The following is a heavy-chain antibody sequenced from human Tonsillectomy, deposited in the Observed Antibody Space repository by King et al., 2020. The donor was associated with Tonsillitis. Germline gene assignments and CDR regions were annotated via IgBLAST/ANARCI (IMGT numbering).Heavy chain of an antibody. CDR2: INPNSGGT. V-gene: IGHV1-2*02. J-gene: IGHJ4*02. D-gene: IGHD3-10*01. CDR3: AVFHYYTSGSRDY. CDR1: GYPFTGYY. Sequence: VQLVESGAEVKKPGASVKVSCKASGYPFTGYYMHWVRQAPGQGLEWIGWINPNSGGTNYAQKFQGRVTMTRDTSISTAYMELSRLRSDDTAVYYCAVFHYYTSGSRDYWGQGTLVTVSS.